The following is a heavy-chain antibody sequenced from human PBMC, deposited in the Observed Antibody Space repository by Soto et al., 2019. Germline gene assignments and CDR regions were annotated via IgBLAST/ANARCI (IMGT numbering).Heavy chain of an antibody. Sequence: PGGSLRLSCAASGFTVSSNYMSWVRQAPGKGLEWVSVIYSGGSTYYADSVKGRFAISRDDSKNMVYLEMNSLKTEDTAIYYCTTDSYMTNIIVRFDYWGHGTLVTVSS. CDR1: GFTVSSNY. J-gene: IGHJ4*01. CDR2: IYSGGST. V-gene: IGHV3-53*01. D-gene: IGHD4-17*01. CDR3: TTDSYMTNIIVRFDY.